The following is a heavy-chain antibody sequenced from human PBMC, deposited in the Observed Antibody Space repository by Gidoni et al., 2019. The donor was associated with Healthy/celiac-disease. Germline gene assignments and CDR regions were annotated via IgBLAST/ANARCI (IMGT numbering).Heavy chain of an antibody. J-gene: IGHJ4*02. V-gene: IGHV3-15*01. CDR1: GFTFSNAW. Sequence: EVQLVESGGGLVKPGGSLRLSCAASGFTFSNAWMSWVRQAPGKGLEWVGRIKSKTDGGTTDYAAPVKGRFTISRDDSKNTLYLQMNSLKTEDTAVYYCTTEWQQLVRDRDYWGQGTLVTVSS. CDR2: IKSKTDGGTT. CDR3: TTEWQQLVRDRDY. D-gene: IGHD6-13*01.